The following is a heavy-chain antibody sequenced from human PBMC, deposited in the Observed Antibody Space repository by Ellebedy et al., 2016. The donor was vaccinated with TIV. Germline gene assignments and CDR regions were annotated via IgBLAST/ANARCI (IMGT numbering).Heavy chain of an antibody. CDR3: ARGKSGTYIHHAFDY. V-gene: IGHV3-23*01. CDR1: GFTFSPFA. Sequence: GESLKISCTASGFTFSPFAMGWVRQTPGKGLEWVSGMYGSGRGITYSDSVKGRFTISRDNSKNTLYLQMNSLRPEDTAIYYCARGKSGTYIHHAFDYWGQGTLVTVSS. J-gene: IGHJ4*02. D-gene: IGHD1-14*01. CDR2: MYGSGRGI.